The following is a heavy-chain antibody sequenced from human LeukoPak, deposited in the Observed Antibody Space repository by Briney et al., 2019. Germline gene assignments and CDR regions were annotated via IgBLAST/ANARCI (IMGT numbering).Heavy chain of an antibody. CDR1: GFTFSSYE. J-gene: IGHJ4*02. CDR2: ISRSGSTI. D-gene: IGHD3-22*01. V-gene: IGHV3-48*03. Sequence: SGGSLRRSCAASGFTFSSYESNWVRQAPGKGLEWISYISRSGSTIYYADSVKGRFTISRDNAKNSLSLQMNSLRAEDTAVYYCARRVIVVGLDYWGQGTLVTVSS. CDR3: ARRVIVVGLDY.